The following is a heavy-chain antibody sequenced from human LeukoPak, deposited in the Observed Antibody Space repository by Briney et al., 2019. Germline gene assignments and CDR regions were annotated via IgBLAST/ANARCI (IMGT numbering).Heavy chain of an antibody. CDR2: INPNSGVT. CDR1: GYTLTDTF. D-gene: IGHD2-21*01. V-gene: IGHV1-2*02. J-gene: IGHJ4*02. CDR3: ARGGDIAIGVSRGPY. Sequence: ASVKVSCKASGYTLTDTFVHRVRQAPGQGLEWMGWINPNSGVTKYAQKFQDRVTMTRDTYISTAYMELSRLRSDDTAVYYCARGGDIAIGVSRGPYWRGGTLVTVSA.